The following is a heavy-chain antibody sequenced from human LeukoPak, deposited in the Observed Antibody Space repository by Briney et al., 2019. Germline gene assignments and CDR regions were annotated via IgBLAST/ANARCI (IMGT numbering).Heavy chain of an antibody. CDR1: GGTFSSYT. V-gene: IGHV1-69*02. J-gene: IGHJ6*02. Sequence: GASVKVSCKASGGTFSSYTISWVRQAPGQGLEWMGRIIPILGIASYAQKFQGRVTITADKSTSTAYMELSSLRSEDTAVYYCARVNGLYYYGMDVWGQGTTVTVSS. CDR2: IIPILGIA. CDR3: ARVNGLYYYGMDV.